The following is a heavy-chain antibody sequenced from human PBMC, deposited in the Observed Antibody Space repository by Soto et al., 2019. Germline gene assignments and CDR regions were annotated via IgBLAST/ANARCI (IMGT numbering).Heavy chain of an antibody. V-gene: IGHV3-7*01. CDR2: IKQDGSEK. CDR1: GFTFSSYW. J-gene: IGHJ6*03. CDR3: ARDHDIVVVPAAIGYYYMDV. Sequence: GGSLRLSCAASGFTFSSYWMSWVRQAPGKGLEWVANIKQDGSEKYYVDSVKGRFTISRDNAKNSLYLQMNSLRAEDTAVYYCARDHDIVVVPAAIGYYYMDVWGKGTTVTVSS. D-gene: IGHD2-2*01.